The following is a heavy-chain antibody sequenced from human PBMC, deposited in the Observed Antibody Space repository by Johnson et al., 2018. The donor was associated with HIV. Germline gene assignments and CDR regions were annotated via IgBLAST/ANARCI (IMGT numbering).Heavy chain of an antibody. V-gene: IGHV3-11*04. D-gene: IGHD1-26*01. CDR3: ARERGEGGSYYSFRRDAFDI. J-gene: IGHJ3*02. CDR1: GFTFSDYY. Sequence: QEKLVESGGGLVKPGGSLRLSCAASGFTFSDYYMSWIRQAPGKGLEWVSYISSSGSTIYYADSVKGRFTISRDNAKNSLYLQMNSLRAEETAVYYCARERGEGGSYYSFRRDAFDIWGQGTMVTVSS. CDR2: ISSSGSTI.